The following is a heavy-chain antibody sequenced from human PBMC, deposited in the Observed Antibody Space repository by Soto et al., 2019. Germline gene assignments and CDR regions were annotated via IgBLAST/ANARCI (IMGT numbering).Heavy chain of an antibody. CDR1: GYSFAGYW. V-gene: IGHV5-10-1*01. CDR3: ARGDSSSHLLYFDY. D-gene: IGHD6-13*01. J-gene: IGHJ4*02. Sequence: GESLKISCKGSGYSFAGYWITWVRQKPGKGLEWMGRIDPSDSQTYYSPSFRGHVTISVTKSITTVFLQWSSLRASDTAMYYCARGDSSSHLLYFDYWGQGTLVTVSS. CDR2: IDPSDSQT.